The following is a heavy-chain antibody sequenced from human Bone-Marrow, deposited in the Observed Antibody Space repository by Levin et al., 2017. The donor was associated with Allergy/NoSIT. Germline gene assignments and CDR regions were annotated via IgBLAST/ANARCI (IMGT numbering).Heavy chain of an antibody. CDR3: VKDKNDSGDYVDWYFDL. D-gene: IGHD4-17*01. V-gene: IGHV3-64D*06. CDR1: GFTFSSYA. CDR2: ISSNGGRT. J-gene: IGHJ2*01. Sequence: GESLKISCSASGFTFSSYAMHWVRQAPGKGLEYVSVISSNGGRTYYADSVKGRFTFSRDNSKNTLYLQMSSLRAEDTAVYYCVKDKNDSGDYVDWYFDLWGRGTLVTVSS.